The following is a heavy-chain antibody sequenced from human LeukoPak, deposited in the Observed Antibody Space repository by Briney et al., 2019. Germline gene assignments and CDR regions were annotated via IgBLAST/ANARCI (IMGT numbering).Heavy chain of an antibody. J-gene: IGHJ3*02. V-gene: IGHV4-39*07. CDR3: ARFHASSIVGATVFPRPPRGAFDI. CDR1: GGSISSSSYY. D-gene: IGHD1-26*01. Sequence: SETLSLTCTVSGGSISSSSYYWGWIRQPPGKGLEWIGSIYYSGSTYYNPSLKSRVTISVDTSKNQFSLKLSSVTAADTAVYYCARFHASSIVGATVFPRPPRGAFDIWGQGTMVTVSS. CDR2: IYYSGST.